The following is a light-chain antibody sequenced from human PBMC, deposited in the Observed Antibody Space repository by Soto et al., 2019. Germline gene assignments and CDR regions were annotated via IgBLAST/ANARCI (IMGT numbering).Light chain of an antibody. CDR2: ASS. V-gene: IGKV1-39*01. CDR1: QSISKY. CDR3: QQSYSPVIT. Sequence: DIQMTQSPSSLSASVGDRITITCRPSQSISKYLNWFQQRSGKVPKLLIYASSNLERGVPSRFIGSRYGTEFTLHITSVQPEDFATYYCQQSYSPVITFGQGTRLDIK. J-gene: IGKJ5*01.